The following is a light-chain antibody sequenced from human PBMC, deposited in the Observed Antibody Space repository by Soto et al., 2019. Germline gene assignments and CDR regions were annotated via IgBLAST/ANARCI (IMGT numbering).Light chain of an antibody. CDR3: QQHGGSPYT. Sequence: EIVVTQSPGTLSLSPGERGTLSCRASQSVPSNYLAWYQEKPGQAPRLLMYAASSRATGIPDRFSGSGSGTDFTLTISRLEAEDFAVYYCQQHGGSPYTFGQGTRLEIK. CDR2: AAS. V-gene: IGKV3-20*01. CDR1: QSVPSNY. J-gene: IGKJ2*01.